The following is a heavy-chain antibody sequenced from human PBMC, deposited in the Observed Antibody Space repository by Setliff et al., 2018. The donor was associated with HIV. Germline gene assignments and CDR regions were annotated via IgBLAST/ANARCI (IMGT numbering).Heavy chain of an antibody. D-gene: IGHD3-10*01. CDR2: ILPIFGAT. Sequence: ASVKVSCKASGDNFNNVAFNWVRQAPGQGLGWMGGILPIFGATDYAQKFQGRLTLTAVQSENSVYMELSSLRSDDTAVYYCTNRGGSGTNVGNWFDPWGQGTLVTVSS. V-gene: IGHV1-69*13. CDR3: TNRGGSGTNVGNWFDP. CDR1: GDNFNNVA. J-gene: IGHJ5*02.